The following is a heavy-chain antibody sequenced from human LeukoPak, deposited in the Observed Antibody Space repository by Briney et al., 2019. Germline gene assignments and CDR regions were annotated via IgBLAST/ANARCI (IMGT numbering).Heavy chain of an antibody. CDR1: GYTFSNND. J-gene: IGHJ4*02. D-gene: IGHD6-25*01. CDR3: VRGAKCSGADCDSTKEYVYYFDY. CDR2: MNPISGNT. Sequence: ASVKVSCKASGYTFSNNDINWVRQATGQGLEWMGWMNPISGNTGFAQKFQGRVTITRITSISTAYMEMSSLRSDDTAVYYCVRGAKCSGADCDSTKEYVYYFDYWGQGTLVTVSS. V-gene: IGHV1-8*03.